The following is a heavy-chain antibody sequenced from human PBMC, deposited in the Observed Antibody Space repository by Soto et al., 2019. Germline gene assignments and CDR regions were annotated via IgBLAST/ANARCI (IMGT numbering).Heavy chain of an antibody. CDR2: INWNGGST. Sequence: GGSLRLSCAASGFTFGDYGMSWVRQAPGKGLEWVSGINWNGGSTGYADSVKGRFTISRDNAKNSLYLQMNSLRAEDTALYYCARRGSSSWYYYYYYMDVWGKGTTVTVSS. CDR1: GFTFGDYG. D-gene: IGHD6-13*01. V-gene: IGHV3-20*04. J-gene: IGHJ6*03. CDR3: ARRGSSSWYYYYYYMDV.